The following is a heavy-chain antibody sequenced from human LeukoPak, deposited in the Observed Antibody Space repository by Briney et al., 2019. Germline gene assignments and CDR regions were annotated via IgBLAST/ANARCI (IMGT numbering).Heavy chain of an antibody. CDR2: IIPILNIA. V-gene: IGHV1-69*04. CDR3: AEGPAAADDAFDI. Sequence: SVKVSCKASGYTFTSYGISWVRQAPGQGLEWMGRIIPILNIANYAQKFQGRVTITADKSTSTAYMELSSLISEDTAVYYCAEGPAAADDAFDIWGQGTMVTVSS. D-gene: IGHD2-2*01. J-gene: IGHJ3*02. CDR1: GYTFTSYG.